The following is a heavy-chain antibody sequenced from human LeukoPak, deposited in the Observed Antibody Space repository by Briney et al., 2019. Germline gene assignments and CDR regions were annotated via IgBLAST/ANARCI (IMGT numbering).Heavy chain of an antibody. CDR1: GYIFTDYS. V-gene: IGHV7-4-1*01. Sequence: GASVKVSCKASGYIFTDYSFIWVRQAPGQGLEWLGWASTNKGIPTYAQGLTGRFVFSVDTSVNTAYLQIFSLKAEDTGVYYCARTPSIVSYSDYWGQGTLVTVSS. D-gene: IGHD3-16*02. CDR3: ARTPSIVSYSDY. CDR2: ASTNKGIP. J-gene: IGHJ4*02.